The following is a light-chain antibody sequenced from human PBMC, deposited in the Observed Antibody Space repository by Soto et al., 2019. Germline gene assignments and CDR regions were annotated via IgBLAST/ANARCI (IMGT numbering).Light chain of an antibody. J-gene: IGKJ2*01. CDR2: DAS. V-gene: IGKV3-11*01. CDR1: QSVSTY. Sequence: EIELTQSPATLSLSPGERATLSCRASQSVSTYLAWYQQKPGQAPRLLIYDASNMATGIPARFSGSGSGTDFTLTISSLEPEDFAVYYCQHRSNWPRTFGQGTKLEIK. CDR3: QHRSNWPRT.